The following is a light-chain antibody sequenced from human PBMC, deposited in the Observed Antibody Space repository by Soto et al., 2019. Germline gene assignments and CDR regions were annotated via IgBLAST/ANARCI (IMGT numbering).Light chain of an antibody. CDR1: SSDVGGYNF. Sequence: QSALTQPRSVSGSPGQSVTISCTGTSSDVGGYNFVSWYQQHPGKAPKLLVYDVSQRPSGVPDRFSGSKSGNTASLTISGLQAEDEADYYSCSYAGSYTHVFGTGTKLTVL. CDR2: DVS. V-gene: IGLV2-11*01. J-gene: IGLJ1*01. CDR3: CSYAGSYTHV.